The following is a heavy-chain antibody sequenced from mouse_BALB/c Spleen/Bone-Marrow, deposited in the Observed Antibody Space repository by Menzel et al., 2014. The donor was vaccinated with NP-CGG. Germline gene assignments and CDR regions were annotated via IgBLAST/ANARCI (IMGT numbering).Heavy chain of an antibody. V-gene: IGHV1-69*02. CDR1: GYTFXSYW. Sequence: VHLQQSGAELVGPGASVKLSCKASGYTFXSYWINWVKQRPGQGLEWIGNIYPSDSYTYYNQKFKDKATLTVDKSSSTAYMQLSSPTSEDSAVYYCTREGSPFAYWGQGALVTVSA. CDR2: IYPSDSYT. J-gene: IGHJ3*01. CDR3: TREGSPFAY.